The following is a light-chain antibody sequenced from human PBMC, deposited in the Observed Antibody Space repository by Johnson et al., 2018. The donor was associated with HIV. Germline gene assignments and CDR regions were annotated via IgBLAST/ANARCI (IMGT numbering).Light chain of an antibody. V-gene: IGLV1-51*01. CDR1: SSNIGNNY. CDR2: DNN. Sequence: QSVLTQPPSVSAAPGQKVTISCSGSSSNIGNNYVSWYQQLPGTAPNLLIYDNNKRPSGTPDRFSGSKSGTSATLGITGLQTGDEADYYCGTWDSSLSAYVFGTGTKVTVV. CDR3: GTWDSSLSAYV. J-gene: IGLJ1*01.